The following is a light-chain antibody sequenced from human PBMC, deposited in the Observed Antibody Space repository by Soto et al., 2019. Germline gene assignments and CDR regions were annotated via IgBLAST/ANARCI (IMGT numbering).Light chain of an antibody. V-gene: IGLV2-14*03. J-gene: IGLJ1*01. CDR2: DVS. CDR3: NSYTTSSTLV. Sequence: SVLTQAASVSGSPWQSITISCTGTSSYVGTYKYVSWYQQHPGKAPKLMIYDVSNRPSGVSNRFSGSKSGNTASLTISGLQAEDEADYYCNSYTTSSTLVFGTGTKVTVL. CDR1: SSYVGTYKY.